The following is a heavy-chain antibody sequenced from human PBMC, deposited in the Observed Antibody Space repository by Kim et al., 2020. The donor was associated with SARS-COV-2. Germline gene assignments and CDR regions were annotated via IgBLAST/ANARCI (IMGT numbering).Heavy chain of an antibody. D-gene: IGHD3-16*01. J-gene: IGHJ3*02. Sequence: YSPSLNSRLTITKDTSKNQVVLTMTNMDAVDTGTYYCAHRLRGMNDAFDIWGQGTMVTVSS. V-gene: IGHV2-5*01. CDR3: AHRLRGMNDAFDI.